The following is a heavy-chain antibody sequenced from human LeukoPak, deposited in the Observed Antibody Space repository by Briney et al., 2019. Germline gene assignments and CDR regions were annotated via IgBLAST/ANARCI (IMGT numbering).Heavy chain of an antibody. CDR2: ISYDGSNK. J-gene: IGHJ4*02. CDR1: GFTFSSYG. CDR3: AKDMDSGWYWGYYFDY. D-gene: IGHD6-19*01. Sequence: PGGSLRLSCAASGFTFSSYGMHWVRQAPGKGLEWVAVISYDGSNKYYADSVKGRFTISRDNSKNTLYLQMNSLRAEDTAVYYCAKDMDSGWYWGYYFDYWGQGTLVTVSS. V-gene: IGHV3-30*18.